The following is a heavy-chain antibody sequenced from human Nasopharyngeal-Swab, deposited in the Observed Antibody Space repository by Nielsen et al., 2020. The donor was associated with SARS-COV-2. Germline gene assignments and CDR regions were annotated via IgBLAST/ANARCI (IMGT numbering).Heavy chain of an antibody. CDR2: IRSKANSYAT. CDR1: GFTFSGSA. D-gene: IGHD6-13*01. V-gene: IGHV3-73*01. J-gene: IGHJ4*02. CDR3: TRLDVVAAGTPDHY. Sequence: GGSLRLSCAASGFTFSGSAMHWVRQASGKGLEWVGRIRSKANSYATAYAASVKGRFTISRDDSKNTAYLQMNSLKTEDTAVYYCTRLDVVAAGTPDHYWGQGTLVTVSS.